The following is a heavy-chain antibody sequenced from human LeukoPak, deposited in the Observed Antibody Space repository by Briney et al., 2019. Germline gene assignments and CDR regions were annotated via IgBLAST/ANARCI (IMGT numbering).Heavy chain of an antibody. D-gene: IGHD3-22*01. Sequence: GGSLRLSCAASGFTFSSYGMHWVRQAPGKGLEWVAVISYDGGNKYYADSVKGRFTISRDNSKNTLHLQMNSLRAEDTAVYYSAKGGKAYYYDSNGYLDYWGQGTLVTVSS. CDR1: GFTFSSYG. CDR2: ISYDGGNK. CDR3: AKGGKAYYYDSNGYLDY. J-gene: IGHJ4*02. V-gene: IGHV3-30*18.